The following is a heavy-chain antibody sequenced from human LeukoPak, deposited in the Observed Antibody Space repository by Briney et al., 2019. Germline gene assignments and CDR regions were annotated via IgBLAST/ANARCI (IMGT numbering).Heavy chain of an antibody. CDR1: GYTFTSYY. Sequence: ASVKVSCKASGYTFTSYYMHWVRQAPGQGLEGMGIINPSGGSTSYAQKFQGRVTRTRDTSTSTVYMERSSLRSEDTAVYYCARDESSSSSSSSSYFDYWGQGTLVTVSS. J-gene: IGHJ4*02. CDR3: ARDESSSSSSSSSYFDY. V-gene: IGHV1-46*01. CDR2: INPSGGST. D-gene: IGHD6-6*01.